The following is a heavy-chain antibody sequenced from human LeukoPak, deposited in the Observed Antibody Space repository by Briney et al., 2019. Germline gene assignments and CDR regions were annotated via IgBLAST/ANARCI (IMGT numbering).Heavy chain of an antibody. D-gene: IGHD3-16*01. CDR2: IYYSGST. V-gene: IGHV4-59*08. CDR3: ARHLYDYVWGSYGPSAFDY. Sequence: PSETLSLTCTVSGGSISSYYWSWIRQPPGKGLEWIGYIYYSGSTNYNPSLKSRVTISVDTSKNQFSLKLSSVTAADTAVYYCARHLYDYVWGSYGPSAFDYWVQGTLVTVSA. J-gene: IGHJ4*02. CDR1: GGSISSYY.